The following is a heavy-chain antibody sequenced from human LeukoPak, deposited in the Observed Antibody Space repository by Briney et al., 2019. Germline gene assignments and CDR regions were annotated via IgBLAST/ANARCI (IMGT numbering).Heavy chain of an antibody. V-gene: IGHV4-59*01. CDR1: GGPISNYY. CDR2: IYYSGDT. Sequence: SETLSLTCTVSGGPISNYYWSWIRQPPGKGLEWIGFIYYSGDTSYNPSLQSRVTISVDTTKNQFSLKLSSVTAADTAVYYCARGTARVTSPDFDYWGQGTLVAVSS. J-gene: IGHJ4*02. D-gene: IGHD4-23*01. CDR3: ARGTARVTSPDFDY.